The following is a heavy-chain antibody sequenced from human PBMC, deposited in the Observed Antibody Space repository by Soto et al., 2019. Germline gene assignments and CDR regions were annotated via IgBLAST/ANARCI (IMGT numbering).Heavy chain of an antibody. CDR1: GGTFSSYA. Sequence: QVQLVQSGAEVKKPGSSVKVSCKASGGTFSSYAISWVRQAPGQGLEWMGGIIPIFGTANYAQKFQGRVTITADKSTSTAYMELSSLRSEDTAVYYCARDRGGDTAMAYGHYYYYGMDVWGQGTTVTVSS. J-gene: IGHJ6*02. CDR3: ARDRGGDTAMAYGHYYYYGMDV. D-gene: IGHD5-18*01. CDR2: IIPIFGTA. V-gene: IGHV1-69*06.